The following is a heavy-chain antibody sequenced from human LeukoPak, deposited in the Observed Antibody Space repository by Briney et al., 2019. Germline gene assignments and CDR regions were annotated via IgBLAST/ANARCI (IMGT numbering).Heavy chain of an antibody. Sequence: GGSLRLSCAVSGFTFSSYSMNWVRQAPGKGLEWVSSISSSSSSYIYYADSVKGRFTISRDNAKNSLYLQMNSLRAEDTAVYYCARDEQWLVGPGWGQGTTVTVSS. D-gene: IGHD6-19*01. CDR2: ISSSSSSYI. V-gene: IGHV3-21*01. J-gene: IGHJ6*02. CDR1: GFTFSSYS. CDR3: ARDEQWLVGPG.